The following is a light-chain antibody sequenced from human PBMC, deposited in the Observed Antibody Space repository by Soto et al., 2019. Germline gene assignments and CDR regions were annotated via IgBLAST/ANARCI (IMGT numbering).Light chain of an antibody. CDR1: KLGDHY. J-gene: IGLJ2*01. CDR2: QDT. CDR3: QAWDSTTAI. V-gene: IGLV3-1*01. Sequence: SYELTQAPSVSVSPGQTASITCSGDKLGDHYASWYQQKPGQSPVLVIYQDTKRPSGIPDRFSGSNSGNTATLTVRGTQAMDEADYYCQAWDSTTAIFCGGTKLTVL.